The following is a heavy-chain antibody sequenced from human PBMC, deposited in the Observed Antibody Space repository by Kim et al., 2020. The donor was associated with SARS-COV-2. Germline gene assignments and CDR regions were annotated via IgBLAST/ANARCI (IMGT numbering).Heavy chain of an antibody. J-gene: IGHJ6*02. Sequence: ASVKVSCKASGYTFTSYYMHWVRQAPGQGLEWMGIINPSGGSTSYAQKFQGRVTMTRDTSTSTVYMELSSLRSEDTAVYYCARDRRDPNFDWRSRGYYYYGMDVWGQGTMVTVSS. V-gene: IGHV1-46*01. CDR1: GYTFTSYY. D-gene: IGHD3-9*01. CDR2: INPSGGST. CDR3: ARDRRDPNFDWRSRGYYYYGMDV.